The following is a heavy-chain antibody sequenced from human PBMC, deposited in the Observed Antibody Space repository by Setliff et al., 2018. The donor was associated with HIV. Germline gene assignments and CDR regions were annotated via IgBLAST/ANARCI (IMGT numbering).Heavy chain of an antibody. CDR1: GGSISNSSYY. D-gene: IGHD3-10*01. CDR3: ARERFMVRGELGRTFDY. CDR2: IYYSGSS. J-gene: IGHJ4*02. V-gene: IGHV4-39*07. Sequence: SETLSLTCTVSGGSISNSSYYWGWIRQPPGKGLEWIGSIYYSGSSYYNASLKSRVSISIDTSKNQFSLKLSSVTVADTAVYYCARERFMVRGELGRTFDYWGQGTLVTVSS.